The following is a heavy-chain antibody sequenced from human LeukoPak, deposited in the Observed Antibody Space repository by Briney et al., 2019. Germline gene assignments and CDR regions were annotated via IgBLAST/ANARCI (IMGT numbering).Heavy chain of an antibody. V-gene: IGHV3-48*02. CDR3: AKELESITIFGVVTPIDY. CDR1: GFTFSSYS. Sequence: GGSLRLSCAASGFTFSSYSMTWVRQAPGKGLEWVSYISSSSSTIYYADSVKGRFTISRDNAKNSLYLQMNSLRDEDTAVYYCAKELESITIFGVVTPIDYWGQGTLVTVSS. CDR2: ISSSSSTI. J-gene: IGHJ4*02. D-gene: IGHD3-3*01.